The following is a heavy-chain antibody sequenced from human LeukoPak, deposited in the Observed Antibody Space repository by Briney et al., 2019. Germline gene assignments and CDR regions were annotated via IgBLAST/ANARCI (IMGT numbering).Heavy chain of an antibody. CDR2: ISAYNGNT. CDR3: ARLLAAAGLFEADYYYGMDV. J-gene: IGHJ6*02. D-gene: IGHD6-13*01. CDR1: GYTFTSYG. V-gene: IGHV1-18*01. Sequence: ASVKVSCKASGYTFTSYGISWVRQAPGQGLEWMGWISAYNGNTNYAQKLQGRVTMTTDTSTSTAYMELRSLRSDDTAVYYCARLLAAAGLFEADYYYGMDVWGQGTTVTVSS.